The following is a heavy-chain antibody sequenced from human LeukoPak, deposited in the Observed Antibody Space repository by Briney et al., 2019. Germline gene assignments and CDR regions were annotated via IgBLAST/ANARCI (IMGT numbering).Heavy chain of an antibody. Sequence: SETLSLTCTVSGGSISSYYWSWIRQPAGKGLEWIGRIYTSGSTNYNPSLKSRVTMSVDTSKNQFSLKLSSVTAADTAVYYCARDSSIAVAGDFDYWGRGTLVTVSS. D-gene: IGHD6-19*01. CDR1: GGSISSYY. CDR3: ARDSSIAVAGDFDY. CDR2: IYTSGST. V-gene: IGHV4-4*07. J-gene: IGHJ4*02.